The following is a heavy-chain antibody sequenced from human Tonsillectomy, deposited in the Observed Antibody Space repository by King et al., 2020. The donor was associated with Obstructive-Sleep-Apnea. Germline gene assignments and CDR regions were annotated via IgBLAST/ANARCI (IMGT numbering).Heavy chain of an antibody. D-gene: IGHD6-19*01. CDR3: ASGGRSGSINWFDP. CDR1: GFIFSDYY. J-gene: IGHJ5*02. CDR2: ITNTGTTR. V-gene: IGHV3-11*01. Sequence: VQLVESGGGLVKPGGSLRLSCSASGFIFSDYYMTWVRQAPGKGLEWLGYITNTGTTRYYADSVRGRITLSRDNAKNSVYVEMNSLRPDDTAVYYCASGGRSGSINWFDPWGQGTLVTVSS.